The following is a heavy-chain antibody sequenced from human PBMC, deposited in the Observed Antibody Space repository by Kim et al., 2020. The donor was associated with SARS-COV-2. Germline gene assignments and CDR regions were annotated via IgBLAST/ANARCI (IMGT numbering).Heavy chain of an antibody. D-gene: IGHD1-1*01. CDR2: ST. CDR3: ARATNLEVDY. Sequence: STYYADSVKGRFTISRDNSKNTLYLQMNSLRAEDTAVYYCARATNLEVDYWGQGTLVTVSS. J-gene: IGHJ4*02. V-gene: IGHV3-53*01.